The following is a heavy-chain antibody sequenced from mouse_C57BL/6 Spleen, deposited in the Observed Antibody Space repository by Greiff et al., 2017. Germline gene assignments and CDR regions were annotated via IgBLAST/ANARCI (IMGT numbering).Heavy chain of an antibody. Sequence: EVQLQQSGGGLVQPGGSMKLSCAASGFTFSDAWMDWVRQSPEKGLEWVAEIRNKANNHATYYAESVKGRFTISRDASQSSVYLQMNSLRAEDTGIDSCPLNWDGFDFWGQGTTLTVSS. CDR1: GFTFSDAW. CDR2: IRNKANNHAT. D-gene: IGHD4-1*01. CDR3: PLNWDGFDF. V-gene: IGHV6-6*01. J-gene: IGHJ2*01.